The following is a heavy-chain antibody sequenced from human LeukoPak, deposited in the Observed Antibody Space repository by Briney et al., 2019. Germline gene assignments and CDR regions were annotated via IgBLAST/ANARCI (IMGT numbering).Heavy chain of an antibody. D-gene: IGHD5-12*01. J-gene: IGHJ6*02. CDR3: TSSGYEGYYYYYYGMDA. V-gene: IGHV3-73*01. CDR2: IRSKANSYAT. CDR1: GFTFSGSA. Sequence: GGSLKLSCAASGFTFSGSAMHWVRQASGKGLEWVGRIRSKANSYATAYAASVKGRFTISRDDSKNTAYLQMNSLKTEDTAVYYCTSSGYEGYYYYYYGMDAWGQGTTVTVSS.